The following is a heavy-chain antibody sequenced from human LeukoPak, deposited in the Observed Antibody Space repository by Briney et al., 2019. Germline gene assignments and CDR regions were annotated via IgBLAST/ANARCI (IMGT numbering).Heavy chain of an antibody. CDR3: ARAAAGTFDY. Sequence: PGGSLRLSCAASGFTFSSYGMHWVRQAPGKGLEWVSVIYSGGSTYYADSVKGRFTISRDNSKNTLYLQMNSLRAEDTAVYYCARAAAGTFDYWGQGTLVTVSS. J-gene: IGHJ4*02. CDR1: GFTFSSYG. D-gene: IGHD6-13*01. V-gene: IGHV3-66*01. CDR2: IYSGGST.